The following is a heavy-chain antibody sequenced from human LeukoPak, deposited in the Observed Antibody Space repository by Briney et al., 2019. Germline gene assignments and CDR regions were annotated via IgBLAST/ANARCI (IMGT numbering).Heavy chain of an antibody. Sequence: PSETLSLTCAVYGGSFSGYYWSWIRQPPGKGLEWIGEINHSGSTNYNPSLKSRVTISVDTSKNQFSLQLSSVTAADTAVYYCARGYLSGSCYSDWGQGTLVTVSS. CDR1: GGSFSGYY. D-gene: IGHD2-15*01. J-gene: IGHJ4*02. V-gene: IGHV4-34*01. CDR3: ARGYLSGSCYSD. CDR2: INHSGST.